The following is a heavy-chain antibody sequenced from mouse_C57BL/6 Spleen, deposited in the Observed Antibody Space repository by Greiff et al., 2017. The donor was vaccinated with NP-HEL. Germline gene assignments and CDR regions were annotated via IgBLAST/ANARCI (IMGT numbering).Heavy chain of an antibody. Sequence: VQLQQSGPELVKPGASVKISCKASGYAFSSSWMNWVKQRPGKGLEWIGRIYPGDGDTNYNGKFKGKATLTADKSSSTAYMQLSSLTSEDSAVYFCAKDRSGYEFAYWGQGTLVTVSA. J-gene: IGHJ3*01. CDR3: AKDRSGYEFAY. CDR1: GYAFSSSW. CDR2: IYPGDGDT. V-gene: IGHV1-82*01. D-gene: IGHD3-2*02.